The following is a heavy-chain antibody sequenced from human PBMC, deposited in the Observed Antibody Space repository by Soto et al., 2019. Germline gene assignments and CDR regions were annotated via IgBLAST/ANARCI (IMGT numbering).Heavy chain of an antibody. D-gene: IGHD2-2*01. CDR1: GFTFSDYW. Sequence: GGSLRLSCAASGFTFSDYWMSWVRQAPGKGPEWVANIKFDGSEKKYVDSVKGRFTISRDNARNSLFLQMNSLRAGDTAVYYCVKDGGYCSSTSCYSPRNHYFDSWGQGTLVTVSS. CDR2: IKFDGSEK. CDR3: VKDGGYCSSTSCYSPRNHYFDS. J-gene: IGHJ4*02. V-gene: IGHV3-7*03.